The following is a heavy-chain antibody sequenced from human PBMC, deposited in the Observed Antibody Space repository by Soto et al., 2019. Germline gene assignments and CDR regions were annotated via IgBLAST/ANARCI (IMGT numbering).Heavy chain of an antibody. D-gene: IGHD6-6*01. CDR1: GLTVSRPQ. Sequence: EVQLVETGGGLIQPGGSLRLSCAASGLTVSRPQMAWVRQVPGKGLQGVSVIYSAGSTYYANAVKGRFTIARDISENKIYLDLSRVTGDDTAIYYCARAREPEYSSSIFFDYWGRGILVTVSS. CDR3: ARAREPEYSSSIFFDY. J-gene: IGHJ4*02. V-gene: IGHV3-53*02. CDR2: IYSAGST.